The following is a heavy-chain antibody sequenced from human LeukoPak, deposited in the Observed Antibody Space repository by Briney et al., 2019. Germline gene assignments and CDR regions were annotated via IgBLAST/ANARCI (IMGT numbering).Heavy chain of an antibody. CDR3: ARHVWGRDSSGYYYAPYYFDY. V-gene: IGHV4-39*01. CDR1: GGSISSSSYY. CDR2: IYYSGST. D-gene: IGHD3-22*01. Sequence: SETLSLTCTVSGGSISSSSYYWGWIRQPPGKGLEWIGSIYYSGSTYYNPSLKSRVTISVDTSKNQFSLKLSSVTAADTAVYYCARHVWGRDSSGYYYAPYYFDYWGRGTLVTVSS. J-gene: IGHJ4*02.